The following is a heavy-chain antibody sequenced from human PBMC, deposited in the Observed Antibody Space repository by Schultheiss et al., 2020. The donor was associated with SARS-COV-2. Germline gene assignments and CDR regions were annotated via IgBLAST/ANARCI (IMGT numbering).Heavy chain of an antibody. D-gene: IGHD6-25*01. Sequence: SETLSLTCTVSGGSISSGGYYWSWIRQHPGKGLEWIGYIYSSGSTNYNPSLKSRVTISVDTSKNQFSLKLSSVTAADTAVYYCARSPFLAAAHDNWFDPWGQGTLVTVSS. CDR3: ARSPFLAAAHDNWFDP. J-gene: IGHJ5*02. CDR2: IYSSGST. CDR1: GGSISSGGYY. V-gene: IGHV4-61*08.